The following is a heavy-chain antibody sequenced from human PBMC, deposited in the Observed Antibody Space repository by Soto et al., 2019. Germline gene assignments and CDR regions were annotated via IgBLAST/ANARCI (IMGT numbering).Heavy chain of an antibody. D-gene: IGHD2-2*01. V-gene: IGHV2-5*02. CDR2: IYWDDDK. CDR3: AHRRDCSSISCYVGALGWFDP. Sequence: QITLKESGPTLVKPTQTLTLTCTFTGFSLSTSGVGVGWIRQPPGNALEWLALIYWDDDKRYSPSLKSRLTITKDTSKNPLVLTMTNMDPVDTATYYCAHRRDCSSISCYVGALGWFDPWGQGTLVTVSS. CDR1: GFSLSTSGVG. J-gene: IGHJ5*02.